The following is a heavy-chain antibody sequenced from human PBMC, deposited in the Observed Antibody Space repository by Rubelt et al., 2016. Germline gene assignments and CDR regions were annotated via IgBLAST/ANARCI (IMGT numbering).Heavy chain of an antibody. CDR2: ISDYNENT. Sequence: QAQLVQSGAEVKKPGASVKVSCKASGYTFTSYGISWVRQAPGQGLEWMGCISDYNENTNYAQKLQVRVTMTTDTSTSTAYMELRSLRADDTAVYYCARVISGVEYSSSWHFDYWGQGTLVTVSS. V-gene: IGHV1-18*01. CDR3: ARVISGVEYSSSWHFDY. CDR1: GYTFTSYG. J-gene: IGHJ4*02. D-gene: IGHD6-13*01.